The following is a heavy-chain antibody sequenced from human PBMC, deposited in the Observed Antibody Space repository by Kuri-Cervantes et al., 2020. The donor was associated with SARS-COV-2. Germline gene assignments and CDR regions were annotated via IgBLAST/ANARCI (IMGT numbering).Heavy chain of an antibody. CDR3: ARDRELGTRGTNWFDP. CDR1: GFTFSSYW. Sequence: LSLTCAASGFTFSSYWMSWVRQAPGKGLEWVANIKQDGSEKYYVDSVKGRFTISRDNAKNSLYLQMNSLRAEGTAVYYCARDRELGTRGTNWFDPWGQGTLVTVSS. D-gene: IGHD7-27*01. CDR2: IKQDGSEK. J-gene: IGHJ5*02. V-gene: IGHV3-7*01.